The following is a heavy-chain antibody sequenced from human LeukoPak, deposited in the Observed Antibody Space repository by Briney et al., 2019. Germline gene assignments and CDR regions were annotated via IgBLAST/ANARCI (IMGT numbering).Heavy chain of an antibody. CDR3: AEGAYCSGGSCYFRANWFDP. J-gene: IGHJ5*02. D-gene: IGHD2-15*01. V-gene: IGHV7-4-1*02. CDR1: GYTFTSYA. CDR2: INTNTGNP. Sequence: ASVKVSCKASGYTFTSYAMNWVRQAPGQGLEWMGRINTNTGNPTYAQGFTGRFVFSLDTSVSTAYLQISSLKAEDTAVYYCAEGAYCSGGSCYFRANWFDPWGQGTLVTVSS.